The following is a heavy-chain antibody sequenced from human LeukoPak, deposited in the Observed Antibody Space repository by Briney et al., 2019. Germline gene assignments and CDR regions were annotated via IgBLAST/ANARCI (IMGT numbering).Heavy chain of an antibody. D-gene: IGHD1-20*01. Sequence: GGSLRLSCAASGFTVSSNYMSWFRQAPGKGLEWVGFIRSKAYGGTTEYAASVKGRFTISRDDSKSIAYLQMNSLKTEDTAVYYCTRDGPFITGTNNWFDPWGQGTLVTVSS. CDR2: IRSKAYGGTT. J-gene: IGHJ5*02. CDR3: TRDGPFITGTNNWFDP. CDR1: GFTVSSNY. V-gene: IGHV3-49*03.